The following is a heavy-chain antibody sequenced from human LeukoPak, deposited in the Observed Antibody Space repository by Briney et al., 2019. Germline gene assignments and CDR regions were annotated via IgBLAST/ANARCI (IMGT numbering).Heavy chain of an antibody. CDR2: IYTSGST. CDR3: ARGYEYYHDSSAKRGRYYFDY. J-gene: IGHJ4*02. V-gene: IGHV4-4*07. D-gene: IGHD3-22*01. CDR1: GGSINSYY. Sequence: PSESLSLTCTVSGGSINSYYWSWIRQPAGQGLEWIGRIYTSGSTNYNPSLKSRVTMSVDTSKNQFSLKLSSVTAADTAVYYCARGYEYYHDSSAKRGRYYFDYWGQGTLVTVSS.